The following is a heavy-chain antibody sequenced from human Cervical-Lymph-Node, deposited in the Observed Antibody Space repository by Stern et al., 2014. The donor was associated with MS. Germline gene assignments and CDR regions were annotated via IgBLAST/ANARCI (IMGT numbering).Heavy chain of an antibody. CDR1: GYTFTMFG. Sequence: VQLVESGPEVKKPGASVRVPCKASGYTFTMFGLSWVRQAPGQGLEWMGWISPYTSNTTFAEKVQGRVTLTTDTSTDTAYMELRNLKSDDTAVYYCARVDYYESSGFFMYWGQGTLVTVSS. D-gene: IGHD3-22*01. CDR2: ISPYTSNT. CDR3: ARVDYYESSGFFMY. J-gene: IGHJ4*02. V-gene: IGHV1-18*01.